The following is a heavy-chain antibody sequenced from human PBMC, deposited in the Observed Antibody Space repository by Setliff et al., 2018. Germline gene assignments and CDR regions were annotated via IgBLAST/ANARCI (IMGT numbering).Heavy chain of an antibody. CDR1: GYTFTNYG. CDR3: SRLVRYCTTTTCQKASGDDY. Sequence: ASVKVSCKASGYTFTNYGVTWVRQAPGQGLEWMGWISPYSGNTYYAPELQGRVTLTTDTSTTTAYLGLRSLTSDDTAVYYCSRLVRYCTTTTCQKASGDDYWGQGTLVTVSS. V-gene: IGHV1-18*01. D-gene: IGHD2-8*01. CDR2: ISPYSGNT. J-gene: IGHJ4*02.